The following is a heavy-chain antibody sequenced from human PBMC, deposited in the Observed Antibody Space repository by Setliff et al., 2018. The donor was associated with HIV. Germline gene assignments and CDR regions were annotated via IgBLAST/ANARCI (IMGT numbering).Heavy chain of an antibody. V-gene: IGHV4-4*07. Sequence: KTSETLSLTCTVSGGSISSYYWSWIRQPAGKGLEWLGRIYTSGSTNYNPSLKSRGTMSVDTSKNQFSLKLSSVTAADTAVYYCARTYLYYYYYYMDVWGKGTTVTVSS. CDR3: ARTYLYYYYYYMDV. CDR2: IYTSGST. CDR1: GGSISSYY. J-gene: IGHJ6*03. D-gene: IGHD2-2*01.